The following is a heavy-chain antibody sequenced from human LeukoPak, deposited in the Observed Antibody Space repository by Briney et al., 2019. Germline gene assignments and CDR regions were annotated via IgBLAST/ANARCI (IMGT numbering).Heavy chain of an antibody. J-gene: IGHJ4*02. CDR2: ISWNSGSI. D-gene: IGHD3-10*01. CDR1: GFTFDDYA. CDR3: AKEDGSGESSFDH. Sequence: GGSLRLSCAASGFTFDDYAMHWVRQAPGKGLEWVSGISWNSGSIGYADSVKGRFTISRDNAKNSLYLQMNSLRAEDMALYYCAKEDGSGESSFDHWGQGILVTVSS. V-gene: IGHV3-9*03.